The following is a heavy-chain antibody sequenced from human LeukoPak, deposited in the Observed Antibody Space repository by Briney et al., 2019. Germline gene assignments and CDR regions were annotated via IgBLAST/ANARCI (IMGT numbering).Heavy chain of an antibody. J-gene: IGHJ1*01. D-gene: IGHD6-13*01. CDR1: GFTFSSYG. CDR2: IRYDGSNK. Sequence: PGRSLRLSCAASGFTFSSYGMHWVRQAPGKGLEWVAFIRYDGSNKYYADSVKGRFTISRDNSKNTLCLQMNSLRAEDTAVYYCAKAGHSSSLQHWGQGTLVTVSS. CDR3: AKAGHSSSLQH. V-gene: IGHV3-30*02.